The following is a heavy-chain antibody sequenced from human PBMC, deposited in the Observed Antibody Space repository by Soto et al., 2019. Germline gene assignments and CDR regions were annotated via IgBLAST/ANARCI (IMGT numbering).Heavy chain of an antibody. Sequence: GGSLRLSCAASGFTFSSYAMSWVRQAPGKGLEWVSAISGSGGSTYYADSVKGRFTISRDNSKNTLYLQMNSLRAEDTAVYYCAKWGGLGYCTNGVCPDYYYYYYMDVWGKGTTVTVSS. CDR3: AKWGGLGYCTNGVCPDYYYYYYMDV. D-gene: IGHD2-8*01. V-gene: IGHV3-23*01. CDR1: GFTFSSYA. CDR2: ISGSGGST. J-gene: IGHJ6*03.